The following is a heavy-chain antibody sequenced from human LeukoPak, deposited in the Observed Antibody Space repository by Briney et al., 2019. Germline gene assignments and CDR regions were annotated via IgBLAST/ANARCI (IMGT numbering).Heavy chain of an antibody. CDR1: GYTLTELS. CDR3: ANPRYDSSGYYYVD. D-gene: IGHD3-22*01. Sequence: ASVTVSFTVSGYTLTELSMHWVRQAPGKGLEWMGGFDPEDGETIYAQKFQGRVTITRDTSASTAYMELSSLRSEDTAVYYCANPRYDSSGYYYVDWGQGTLVTVSS. CDR2: FDPEDGET. J-gene: IGHJ4*02. V-gene: IGHV1-24*01.